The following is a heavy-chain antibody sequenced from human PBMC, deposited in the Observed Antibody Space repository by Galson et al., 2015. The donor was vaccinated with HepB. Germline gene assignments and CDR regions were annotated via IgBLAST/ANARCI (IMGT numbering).Heavy chain of an antibody. V-gene: IGHV3-33*01. Sequence: SLRLSCAASGFTFSSYGMYWVRQAPGKGLEWVAVIWYDGSIEYYRDSVRGRFTVSRDSSRNTLYLQMSSLRAEDTAVYYCARDLGFGLDYWGQGTLVTVSS. CDR3: ARDLGFGLDY. D-gene: IGHD3-16*01. CDR1: GFTFSSYG. CDR2: IWYDGSIE. J-gene: IGHJ4*02.